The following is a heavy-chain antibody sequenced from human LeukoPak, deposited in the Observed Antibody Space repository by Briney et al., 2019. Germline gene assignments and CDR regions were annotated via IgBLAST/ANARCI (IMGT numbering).Heavy chain of an antibody. Sequence: PGESLRLSCAASGFTFNNYAMSWVRQAPGTGLEWVSGISGFSGSTYYTDSVKGRFTISRDNSRNTLYLQMMSLRADDTAIYYCAKADEVVVVTASFDSWGQGTLLTVSS. D-gene: IGHD2-21*02. J-gene: IGHJ4*02. V-gene: IGHV3-23*01. CDR3: AKADEVVVVTASFDS. CDR1: GFTFNNYA. CDR2: ISGFSGST.